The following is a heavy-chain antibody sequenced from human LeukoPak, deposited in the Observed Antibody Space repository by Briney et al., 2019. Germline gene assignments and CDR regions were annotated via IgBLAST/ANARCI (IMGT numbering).Heavy chain of an antibody. CDR3: ARELIAAAGNVFDY. V-gene: IGHV3-33*01. CDR2: IWYDGSNK. CDR1: GFTFSSYG. J-gene: IGHJ4*02. Sequence: GGSLRLSCAASGFTFSSYGMHWVRQAPGKGLEWVAVIWYDGSNKYYADSVKGRFTISRDNSKNTLYLQMNSLRAEDTAVYYCARELIAAAGNVFDYWGQGTLVTVSS. D-gene: IGHD6-13*01.